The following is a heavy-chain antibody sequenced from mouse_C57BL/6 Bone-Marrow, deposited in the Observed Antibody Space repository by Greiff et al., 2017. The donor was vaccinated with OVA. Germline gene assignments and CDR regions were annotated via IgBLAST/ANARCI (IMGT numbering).Heavy chain of an antibody. J-gene: IGHJ4*01. CDR1: GYSITSGYD. Sequence: DVQLQESGPGMVKPSQSLSLTCTVTGYSITSGYDWHWIRHFPGNKLEWMGYISYSGSTNYNPSLKSRISITHDTSKNHFFLKLNSVTTENTATYCCAREGDYYAMDYWGQGTSVTVSS. V-gene: IGHV3-1*01. CDR3: AREGDYYAMDY. CDR2: ISYSGST.